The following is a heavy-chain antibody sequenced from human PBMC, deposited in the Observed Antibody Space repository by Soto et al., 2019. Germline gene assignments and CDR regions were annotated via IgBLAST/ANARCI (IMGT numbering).Heavy chain of an antibody. Sequence: SETLSLTCAVYGGSFSGYYWSWIRQPPGKGLEWIGEINHSGSTNYNPSLKSRVTISVDTSKNQFSLKLSSVTAADTAVYYCARERYSSSLRFWFDPWGQGTLVTVSS. J-gene: IGHJ5*02. CDR3: ARERYSSSLRFWFDP. V-gene: IGHV4-34*01. D-gene: IGHD6-13*01. CDR1: GGSFSGYY. CDR2: INHSGST.